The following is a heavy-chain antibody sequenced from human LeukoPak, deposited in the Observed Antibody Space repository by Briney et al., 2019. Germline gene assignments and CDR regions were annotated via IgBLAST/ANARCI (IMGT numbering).Heavy chain of an antibody. CDR3: ARDLYGSGPFDI. Sequence: SETLSLTCTVSGGSISSYYWSWIRQPPGKGLEWIGYSYYTGSTNYNPSLKSRATISVDTSKNQFSLNLRSVTAADTAMYYCARDLYGSGPFDIWGQGTMVTVSS. V-gene: IGHV4-59*12. CDR1: GGSISSYY. D-gene: IGHD3-10*01. CDR2: SYYTGST. J-gene: IGHJ3*02.